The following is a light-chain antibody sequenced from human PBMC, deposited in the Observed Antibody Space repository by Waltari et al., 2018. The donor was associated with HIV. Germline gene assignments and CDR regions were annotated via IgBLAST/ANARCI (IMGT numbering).Light chain of an antibody. CDR1: TSHVGTYNY. J-gene: IGLJ2*01. Sequence: QSALTQPRSVSGSPGPSAPISCAGSTSHVGTYNYFSWYHHNPGAAPRLILYDVNQRPSGVPVRFSGAKSGDTASLIISGLQAEDEGDFYCSSYGGSWSFVFGGGTRVTVL. CDR3: SSYGGSWSFV. V-gene: IGLV2-11*01. CDR2: DVN.